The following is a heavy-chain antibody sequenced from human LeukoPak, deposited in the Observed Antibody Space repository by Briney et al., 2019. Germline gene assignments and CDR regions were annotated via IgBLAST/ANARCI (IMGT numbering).Heavy chain of an antibody. CDR3: AKVPQYYYDSSGYFDY. CDR1: GFTFSSYS. D-gene: IGHD3-22*01. Sequence: GGSLRLSCAASGFTFSSYSMNWVRQAPGKGLEWVSSISSSSSYIYYADSVKGRFTISRDNSKNTLYLQMNSLRAEDTAVYYCAKVPQYYYDSSGYFDYWGQGTLVTVSS. J-gene: IGHJ4*02. CDR2: ISSSSSYI. V-gene: IGHV3-21*04.